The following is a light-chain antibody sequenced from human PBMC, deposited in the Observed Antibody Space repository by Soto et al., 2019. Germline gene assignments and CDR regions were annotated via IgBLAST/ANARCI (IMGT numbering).Light chain of an antibody. Sequence: QSVLTQPASVSGSPGQSITISCTGTSSDVGGYNYVSWYQQHPGKAPKFMIYDVSNRPSGVSSRFSGSKSGNTASLTISGLQAEDEAYYYCCSYTTSNTRQNVFGTWTKVTV. CDR3: CSYTTSNTRQNV. J-gene: IGLJ1*01. V-gene: IGLV2-14*01. CDR2: DVS. CDR1: SSDVGGYNY.